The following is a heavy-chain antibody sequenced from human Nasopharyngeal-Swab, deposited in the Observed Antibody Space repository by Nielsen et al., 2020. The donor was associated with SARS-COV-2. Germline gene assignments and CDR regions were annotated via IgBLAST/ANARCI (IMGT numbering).Heavy chain of an antibody. D-gene: IGHD2/OR15-2a*01. V-gene: IGHV5-51*01. CDR2: IFPDDSDT. CDR1: GYFFNTYW. CDR3: ARTEYRSGTNFDY. J-gene: IGHJ4*02. Sequence: GESLKISCKASGYFFNTYWIDWVRQMSGKGLEWMGIIFPDDSDTRYSPSFQGQVTISVDESTSTAYLQWSSLKASDTAMYYCARTEYRSGTNFDYWGQGTLVTVSS.